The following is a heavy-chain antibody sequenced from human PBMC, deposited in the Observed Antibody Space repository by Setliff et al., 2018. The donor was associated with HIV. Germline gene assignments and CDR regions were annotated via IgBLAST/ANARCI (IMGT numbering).Heavy chain of an antibody. CDR3: ATRAYDSSGYLRSRVSGAALDI. CDR1: GYTFTSYG. CDR2: ISAYNGNT. J-gene: IGHJ3*02. Sequence: ASVKVSCKASGYTFTSYGISWVRQAPGQGLEWMGWISAYNGNTNYAQKLQGRVTMTTDTSTDTAYMELSSLRSEDTAVYYCATRAYDSSGYLRSRVSGAALDIWGQGTMVTVSS. V-gene: IGHV1-18*01. D-gene: IGHD3-22*01.